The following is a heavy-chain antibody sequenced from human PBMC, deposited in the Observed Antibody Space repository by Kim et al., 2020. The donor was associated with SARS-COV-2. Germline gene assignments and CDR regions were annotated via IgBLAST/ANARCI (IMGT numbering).Heavy chain of an antibody. D-gene: IGHD3-22*01. Sequence: GESLKISCKGSGYSFTSYWIGWVRQMPGKGLEWMGIIYPGDSDTRYSPSFQGQVTISADKSISTAYLQWSSLKASDTAMYYCARIGPYYYDSSGYPPDAFDIWGQETMVTVSS. J-gene: IGHJ3*02. CDR3: ARIGPYYYDSSGYPPDAFDI. CDR1: GYSFTSYW. V-gene: IGHV5-51*01. CDR2: IYPGDSDT.